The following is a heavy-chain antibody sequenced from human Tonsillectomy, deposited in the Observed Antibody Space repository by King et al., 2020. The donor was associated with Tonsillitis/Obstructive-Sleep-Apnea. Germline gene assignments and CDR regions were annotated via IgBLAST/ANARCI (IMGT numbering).Heavy chain of an antibody. CDR2: IFPGDYDT. CDR1: GYSFINYR. D-gene: IGHD3-9*01. Sequence: QLVQSGAEVKKPGESLKISCKGSGYSFINYRIGWVRQMPGKGLEWMGIIFPGDYDTRYSPSFQGQVTISADESINTAYLQWSSLKASDTAIYFCARHAGHDFLTGYYNSFDSWGQGTRVTVSS. CDR3: ARHAGHDFLTGYYNSFDS. J-gene: IGHJ5*01. V-gene: IGHV5-51*01.